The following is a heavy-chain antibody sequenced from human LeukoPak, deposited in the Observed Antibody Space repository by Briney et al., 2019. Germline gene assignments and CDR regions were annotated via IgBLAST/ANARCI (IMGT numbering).Heavy chain of an antibody. CDR1: RFTFSNAW. Sequence: PGGSLRPSCAASRFTFSNAWMTWVRQAPGKGREWVGRIKSKTDGGTTDYAAAVKRRSPIPREDSENTLYGPINIRKTEATTVEYCTRNYEFAYFDYWGQGTMVTVSS. V-gene: IGHV3-15*01. J-gene: IGHJ4*02. D-gene: IGHD3-3*01. CDR2: IKSKTDGGTT. CDR3: TRNYEFAYFDY.